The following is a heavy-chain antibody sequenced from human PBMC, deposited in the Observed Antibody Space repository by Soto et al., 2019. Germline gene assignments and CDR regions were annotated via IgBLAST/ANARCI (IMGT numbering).Heavy chain of an antibody. CDR3: ARSRLGVCSSTSCGGYGMDG. CDR2: IYHSGST. V-gene: IGHV4-4*02. D-gene: IGHD2-2*01. CDR1: GGSISSSNW. Sequence: QVQLQESGPGLVKPSGTLSLTCAVSGGSISSSNWWSWVRQPPGKGLEWIGEIYHSGSTNYNPSLTTRVTISVAKPKSPFALRLSSVTAADTAVYYCARSRLGVCSSTSCGGYGMDGWGQGTTGAASS. J-gene: IGHJ6*02.